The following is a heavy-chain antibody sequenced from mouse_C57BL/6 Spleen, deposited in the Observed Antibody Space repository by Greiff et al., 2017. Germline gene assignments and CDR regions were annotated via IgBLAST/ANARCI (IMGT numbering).Heavy chain of an antibody. Sequence: VQLQQPGAELVKPGASVKMSCKASGYTFTSYWITWVKQRPGQGLEWIGDIYPGSGSTNYNEKFKSKATLTVDTSSNTAYMQLSNLTSEDSAVYYCAREDFAFGGWGQGTTLTVAS. V-gene: IGHV1-55*01. CDR2: IYPGSGST. J-gene: IGHJ2*01. CDR1: GYTFTSYW. CDR3: AREDFAFGG.